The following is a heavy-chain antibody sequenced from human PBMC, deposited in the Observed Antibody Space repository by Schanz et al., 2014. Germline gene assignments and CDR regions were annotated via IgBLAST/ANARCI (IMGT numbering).Heavy chain of an antibody. V-gene: IGHV3-48*02. CDR3: AKDGEIWSGYPEYFRS. D-gene: IGHD3-3*01. J-gene: IGHJ4*02. CDR2: ISSTSSSK. CDR1: GFTFNSYS. Sequence: EVHLGESGGGLGQRGGSLIVSCEGSGFTFNSYSMNWVRQAPGKGLEWISYISSTSSSKDNADSVKGRFSISRDNAKNSLYLQMNSLRDEDTAVYYCAKDGEIWSGYPEYFRSWGQGTLVPVSS.